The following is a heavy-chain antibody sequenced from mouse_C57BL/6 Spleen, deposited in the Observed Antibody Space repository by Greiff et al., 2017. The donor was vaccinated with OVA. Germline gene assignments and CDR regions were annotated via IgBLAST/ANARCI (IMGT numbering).Heavy chain of an antibody. CDR2: ISNLAYSI. Sequence: EVMLVESGGGLVQPGGSLKLSCAASGFTFSDYGMAWVRQAPRKGPEWVAFISNLAYSIYYADTVSGRFTISRENAKNTLYLEMSSLRSEDTAMYYCARGVVAEGYYFDYWSQGTTLTVSS. CDR1: GFTFSDYG. D-gene: IGHD1-1*01. V-gene: IGHV5-15*01. J-gene: IGHJ2*01. CDR3: ARGVVAEGYYFDY.